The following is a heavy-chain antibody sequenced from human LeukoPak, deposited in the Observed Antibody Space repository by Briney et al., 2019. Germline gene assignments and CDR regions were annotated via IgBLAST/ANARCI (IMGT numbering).Heavy chain of an antibody. CDR2: IYPGDCDT. D-gene: IGHD3-10*01. CDR1: GYSFSGYW. Sequence: ESLKISCEGSGYSFSGYWSGWVRQMPGKGLEWIGVIYPGDCDTRYRPFFQGQVTISPEKTISTAYLQWSRLKASATAMYYCARSLTMLRGVIGNWFDPWGQGTLVTVSS. CDR3: ARSLTMLRGVIGNWFDP. V-gene: IGHV5-51*01. J-gene: IGHJ5*02.